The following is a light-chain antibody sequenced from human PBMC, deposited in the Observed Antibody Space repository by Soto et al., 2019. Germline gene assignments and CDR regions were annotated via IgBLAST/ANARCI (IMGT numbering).Light chain of an antibody. CDR1: RSDIGSTF. CDR3: AAWDDSLTGPV. Sequence: QSVLSQPPSASGTPGQTVIISCSGSRSDIGSTFVSWYEHRPETAPKLLLYNSNQRPSGVPDRFSGSKSGTSASLAISGLQSEDEVDYYCAAWDDSLTGPVFGTGTKVTVL. V-gene: IGLV1-44*01. CDR2: NSN. J-gene: IGLJ1*01.